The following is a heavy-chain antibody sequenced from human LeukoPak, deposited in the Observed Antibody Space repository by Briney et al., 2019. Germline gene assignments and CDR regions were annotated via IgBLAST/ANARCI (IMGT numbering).Heavy chain of an antibody. V-gene: IGHV3-64D*06. CDR3: VKDTGYSSSWYLSDAFDI. J-gene: IGHJ3*02. CDR1: GFTFSSYA. Sequence: GGSLRLSCSASGFTFSSYAMHWVRQAPGKGLEYVSAISSNGGSTYYADSVKGRFTISRDNSKNTLYLQMSSLRAEDTAVYYCVKDTGYSSSWYLSDAFDIWGRGTMVTVSS. D-gene: IGHD6-13*01. CDR2: ISSNGGST.